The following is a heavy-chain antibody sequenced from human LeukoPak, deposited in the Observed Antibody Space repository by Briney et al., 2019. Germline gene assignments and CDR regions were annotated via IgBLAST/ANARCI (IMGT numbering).Heavy chain of an antibody. V-gene: IGHV3-21*01. D-gene: IGHD2-21*02. Sequence: GGSLRLSCAASGFTFSTYSMNWVRQAPGKGLEWVSSLSSSSTYVYYADSVKGRFTISRDNAKNSLYLQMNSLRAEDTAVYYCAREGKGVTRVGYWGQGTLVTVSS. CDR2: LSSSSTYV. J-gene: IGHJ4*02. CDR1: GFTFSTYS. CDR3: AREGKGVTRVGY.